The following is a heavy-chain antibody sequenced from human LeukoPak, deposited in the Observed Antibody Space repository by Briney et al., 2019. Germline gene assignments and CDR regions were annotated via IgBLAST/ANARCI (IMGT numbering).Heavy chain of an antibody. CDR3: AKGRRGSSYVHYFDT. J-gene: IGHJ1*01. V-gene: IGHV3-30*18. Sequence: GGSLRLPCTASGLHFSAYGMHGVRDAPGKGLDWVAVISFHGTNEYYADSVKGRFTISRDNSNNTLYLQMNSVRAEDTAVYYGAKGRRGSSYVHYFDTWGQGTLVTVSS. CDR1: GLHFSAYG. D-gene: IGHD3-22*01. CDR2: ISFHGTNE.